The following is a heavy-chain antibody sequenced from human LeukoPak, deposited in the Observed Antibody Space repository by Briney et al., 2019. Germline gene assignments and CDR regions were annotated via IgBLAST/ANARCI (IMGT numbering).Heavy chain of an antibody. Sequence: SVKVSCKASGYTFTGYYMHWVRQAPGQGLEWMGRIIPILDMANYAQKFQGRVTITADKSTSTAYMDLSRLRSEDTAVYYCASEANSIWLQIFDYWGQGTLVTVSS. J-gene: IGHJ4*02. V-gene: IGHV1-69*04. CDR3: ASEANSIWLQIFDY. CDR2: IIPILDMA. D-gene: IGHD5-24*01. CDR1: GYTFTGYY.